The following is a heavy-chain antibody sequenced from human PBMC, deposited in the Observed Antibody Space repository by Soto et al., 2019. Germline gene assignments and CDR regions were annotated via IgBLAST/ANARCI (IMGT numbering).Heavy chain of an antibody. V-gene: IGHV3-7*01. J-gene: IGHJ4*02. CDR1: GFTLRSYW. D-gene: IGHD3-10*01. CDR3: ARDYFGSGSYISDY. CDR2: IKTDASEK. Sequence: PGGSLRLSCAASGFTLRSYWMSWVRQAPGKGLEWLATIKTDASEKKYVDSVKGRFTVSRDNAKNSLYLQMNSLRAEDTAVYYCARDYFGSGSYISDYWGQGTLVTVSS.